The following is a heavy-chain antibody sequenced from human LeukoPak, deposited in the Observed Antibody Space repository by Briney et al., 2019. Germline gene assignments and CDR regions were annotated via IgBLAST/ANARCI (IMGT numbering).Heavy chain of an antibody. Sequence: AGGSLRLSCAASGFTFSSYGMHWVRQAPGKGLEWVAVISYDGSNKYYADSVKGRFTISRDNSKNTLYLQMNSLRAEDTAVYYCAKGWVWEVRGALDAFDIWGQGTMVTVSS. D-gene: IGHD3-10*01. V-gene: IGHV3-30*18. CDR1: GFTFSSYG. CDR2: ISYDGSNK. CDR3: AKGWVWEVRGALDAFDI. J-gene: IGHJ3*02.